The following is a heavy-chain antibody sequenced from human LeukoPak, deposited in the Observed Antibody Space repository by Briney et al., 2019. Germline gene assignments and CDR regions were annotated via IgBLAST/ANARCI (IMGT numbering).Heavy chain of an antibody. CDR2: IYYSGST. V-gene: IGHV4-59*12. J-gene: IGHJ4*02. Sequence: PSETLSLTCTVSGGSISSYYWSWIRQPPGKGLEWIGYIYYSGSTNYNPSLKSRVTISVDTSKNQFSLKLSSVTAADTAVYYCARVRDYDILTGYYRRKYYFDYWGQGTLVTVSS. CDR3: ARVRDYDILTGYYRRKYYFDY. D-gene: IGHD3-9*01. CDR1: GGSISSYY.